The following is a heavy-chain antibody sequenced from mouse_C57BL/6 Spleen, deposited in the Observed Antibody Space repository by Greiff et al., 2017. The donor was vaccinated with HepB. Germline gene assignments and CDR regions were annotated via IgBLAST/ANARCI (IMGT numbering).Heavy chain of an antibody. Sequence: VQLQQSGPGLVKPSQSLSLTCSVTGYSITSGYYWNWIRQFPGNKLEWMGYISYDGSNNYNPSLKNRISITRDTSKNQFFLKLNSVTTEDTATYYCANYYGSSHYAMDYWGQGTSVTVSS. J-gene: IGHJ4*01. CDR2: ISYDGSN. D-gene: IGHD1-1*01. V-gene: IGHV3-6*01. CDR1: GYSITSGYY. CDR3: ANYYGSSHYAMDY.